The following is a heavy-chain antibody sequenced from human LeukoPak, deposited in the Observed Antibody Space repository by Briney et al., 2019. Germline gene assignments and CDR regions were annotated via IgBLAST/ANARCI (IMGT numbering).Heavy chain of an antibody. CDR3: ARAGEGSCSGGSCYLPHY. Sequence: SETLSLTCTVSGGSISSYYWSWIRQPPGKGLEWIGYTYYTGSTNYNPSLKSRVTISVDTSKNQFSLKLSSVTAADTAVYYCARAGEGSCSGGSCYLPHYWGQGTLVTVSS. J-gene: IGHJ4*02. D-gene: IGHD2-15*01. CDR2: TYYTGST. CDR1: GGSISSYY. V-gene: IGHV4-59*01.